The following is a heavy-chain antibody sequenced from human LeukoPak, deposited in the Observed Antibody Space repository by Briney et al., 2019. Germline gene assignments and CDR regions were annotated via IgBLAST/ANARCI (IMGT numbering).Heavy chain of an antibody. V-gene: IGHV5-51*01. CDR2: IYPGDSDT. CDR3: ARHTVTIDGRNWFDP. D-gene: IGHD4-17*01. J-gene: IGHJ5*02. CDR1: GYSFTSYW. Sequence: GESLKISCKGSGYSFTSYWIGWVRQMPGKGLEWMGIIYPGDSDTRYSPSFQGQVTISADKSISTAYLQWSSLKASDTAMYYCARHTVTIDGRNWFDPWGQGTLVTVSS.